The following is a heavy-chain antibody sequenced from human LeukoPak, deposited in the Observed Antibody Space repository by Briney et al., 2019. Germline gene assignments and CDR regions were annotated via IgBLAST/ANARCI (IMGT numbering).Heavy chain of an antibody. Sequence: SETLSLTCTVSGGSISSGSYYWSWIRQPAGKGLEWIGRIYTSGSTNYNPSLKSRVTISVDTSKNQFSLKLSSVTAADTAVYYCARDGVAGLLDYWGQGTLVTVSS. D-gene: IGHD6-19*01. J-gene: IGHJ4*02. CDR2: IYTSGST. CDR1: GGSISSGSYY. V-gene: IGHV4-61*02. CDR3: ARDGVAGLLDY.